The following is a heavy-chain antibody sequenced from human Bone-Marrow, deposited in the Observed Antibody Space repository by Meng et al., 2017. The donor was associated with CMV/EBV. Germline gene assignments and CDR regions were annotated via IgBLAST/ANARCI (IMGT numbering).Heavy chain of an antibody. CDR3: ATSPRLRFLEWLPLDY. D-gene: IGHD3-3*01. CDR1: GYTVTGYY. J-gene: IGHJ4*02. V-gene: IGHV1-2*02. Sequence: GYTVTGYYMHWVRQAPGQGLEWMGWINPNSGGTNYAQKFQGRVTMTRDTSISTAYMELSRLRSDDTAVYYCATSPRLRFLEWLPLDYWGQGTLVTVSS. CDR2: INPNSGGT.